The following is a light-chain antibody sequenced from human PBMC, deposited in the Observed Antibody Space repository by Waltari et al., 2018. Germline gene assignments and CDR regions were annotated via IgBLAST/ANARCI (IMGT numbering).Light chain of an antibody. CDR3: QQRRNWPLT. CDR2: DAS. CDR1: QSVGTY. J-gene: IGKJ4*01. V-gene: IGKV3-11*01. Sequence: ELVLTQSPDILSSSPGERATHSCRASQSVGTYLAWYQQRPGQSPRLLIYDASYRATGIPARFSGSGSETDFTLTISSLQPEDFAVYYCQQRRNWPLTFGGGTRVQI.